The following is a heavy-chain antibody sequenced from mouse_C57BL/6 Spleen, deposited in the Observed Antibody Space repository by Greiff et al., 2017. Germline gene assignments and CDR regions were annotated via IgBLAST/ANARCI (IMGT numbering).Heavy chain of an antibody. D-gene: IGHD2-5*01. CDR2: IYPSDSDT. CDR3: AIGYAYCSNPFHAMAY. V-gene: IGHV1-61*01. Sequence: VQLQQPGAELVRPGSSVKLSCKASGYTFTSYWMHWVKQRPGQGLEWIGNIYPSDSDTHYNQKFKDKATLTVDKSSSTAYMQLSSLTSADSAVYYCAIGYAYCSNPFHAMAYWGQGTLVTVS. CDR1: GYTFTSYW. J-gene: IGHJ4*01.